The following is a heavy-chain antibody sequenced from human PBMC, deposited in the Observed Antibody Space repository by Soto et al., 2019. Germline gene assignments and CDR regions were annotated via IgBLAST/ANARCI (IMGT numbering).Heavy chain of an antibody. J-gene: IGHJ6*02. CDR1: GFSFSDYD. Sequence: PWWSLKLSCTDCGFSFSDYDIPFCRQSPLKCLEWVSTIGAARDPYYTGSVKHRFTISRENARNSMFLQMNSVTVGDTAVYYCARAYTGRLPRRADYYYALDVWGQGIMVTVSS. CDR3: ARAYTGRLPRRADYYYALDV. V-gene: IGHV3-13*05. D-gene: IGHD2-15*01. CDR2: IGAARDP.